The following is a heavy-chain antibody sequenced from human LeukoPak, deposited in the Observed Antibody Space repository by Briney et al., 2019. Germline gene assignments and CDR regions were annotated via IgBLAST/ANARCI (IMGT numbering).Heavy chain of an antibody. CDR2: MNPNSGNT. CDR3: ARFLVGTRGYYYYMDV. CDR1: GYTFTGYY. Sequence: GASVKVSCKASGYTFTGYYMHWVRQATGQGLEWMGWMNPNSGNTGYVQKFQGRVTITRNTSISTAYMELSSLRSEDTAVYYCARFLVGTRGYYYYMDVWGKGTTVTVSS. D-gene: IGHD1-1*01. V-gene: IGHV1-8*03. J-gene: IGHJ6*03.